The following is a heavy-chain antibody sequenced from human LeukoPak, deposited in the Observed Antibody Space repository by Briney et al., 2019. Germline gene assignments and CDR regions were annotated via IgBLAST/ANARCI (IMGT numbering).Heavy chain of an antibody. Sequence: ASGKVSCKASGSTFTSYGVSWVRQAAGQGLEGRGWISAYNGNTNYAQTLQGRVTMTTDTSTSTAYMELRSLRSDDAAVYYCARSRGYGSGNGGSPMDVWGQGTTVTVSS. CDR3: ARSRGYGSGNGGSPMDV. J-gene: IGHJ6*02. V-gene: IGHV1-18*01. CDR1: GSTFTSYG. D-gene: IGHD3-10*01. CDR2: ISAYNGNT.